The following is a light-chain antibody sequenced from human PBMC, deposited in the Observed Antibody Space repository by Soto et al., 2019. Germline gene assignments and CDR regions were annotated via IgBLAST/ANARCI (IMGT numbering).Light chain of an antibody. V-gene: IGLV1-51*01. Sequence: QSVLTQPPSASAAPGQRVTISCSGTISNIGDNHVSWYQQVPGKAPKLLIYDNNKRPSGIPDRFSGSRSGTSATLAITGLQTGDEADYICGTLDTTMSGLLFGGGTKATVL. CDR3: GTLDTTMSGLL. CDR2: DNN. CDR1: ISNIGDNH. J-gene: IGLJ2*01.